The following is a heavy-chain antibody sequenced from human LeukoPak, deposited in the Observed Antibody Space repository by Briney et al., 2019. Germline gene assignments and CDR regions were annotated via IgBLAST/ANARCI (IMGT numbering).Heavy chain of an antibody. J-gene: IGHJ4*02. Sequence: ASVKVSCKASGYTFTGYYMHWVRQPPGQGLEYMGRINPISGGTVYAQKFQGRVTMTRDTSITTAYMELTRLTSDDTAVYYCARYCSSTSCYSDYWGQGTLVTVSS. D-gene: IGHD2-2*01. CDR2: INPISGGT. CDR3: ARYCSSTSCYSDY. V-gene: IGHV1-2*06. CDR1: GYTFTGYY.